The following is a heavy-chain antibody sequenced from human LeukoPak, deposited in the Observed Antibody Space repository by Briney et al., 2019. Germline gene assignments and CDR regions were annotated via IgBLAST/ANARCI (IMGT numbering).Heavy chain of an antibody. CDR3: AVFPGYCSSTSCYGENWFDP. J-gene: IGHJ5*02. D-gene: IGHD2-2*01. CDR2: INHSGST. Sequence: PSETLSLTCAVYGGSFSGYYWCWIRQPPGKGLEWIGEINHSGSTNYNPSLKSRVTISVDTSKNQFSLKLSSVTAADTAVYYCAVFPGYCSSTSCYGENWFDPWGQGTLVTVSS. V-gene: IGHV4-34*01. CDR1: GGSFSGYY.